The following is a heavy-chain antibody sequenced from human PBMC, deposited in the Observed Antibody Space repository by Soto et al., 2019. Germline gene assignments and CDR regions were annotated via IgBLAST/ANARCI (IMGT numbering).Heavy chain of an antibody. CDR1: GGSISSSSYY. CDR2: IYYSGST. V-gene: IGHV4-39*01. J-gene: IGHJ5*02. Sequence: SETLSLTCTVSGGSISSSSYYWGWIRQPPGKGLEWIGSIYYSGSTYYNPSLKSRVTISVDTSKNQFSLKLSSVTAADTAVYYCASRTAEYQVLAWAWFDPLGQGTPVTVSS. CDR3: ASRTAEYQVLAWAWFDP. D-gene: IGHD2-2*01.